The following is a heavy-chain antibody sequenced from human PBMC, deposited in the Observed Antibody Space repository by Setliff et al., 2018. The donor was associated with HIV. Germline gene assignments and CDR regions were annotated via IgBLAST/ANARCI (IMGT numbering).Heavy chain of an antibody. CDR1: GFTFSSYG. Sequence: GGSLRLSCSASGFTFSSYGMHWVRQAPGKGLEWVAVIWYDGSNKYYADSVKGRFTVSRDDAKNSLVLQMNSLRAEDTALYYCVRDKDYAFDLRGQGTMVTVSS. CDR2: IWYDGSNK. V-gene: IGHV3-33*01. J-gene: IGHJ3*01. CDR3: VRDKDYAFDL.